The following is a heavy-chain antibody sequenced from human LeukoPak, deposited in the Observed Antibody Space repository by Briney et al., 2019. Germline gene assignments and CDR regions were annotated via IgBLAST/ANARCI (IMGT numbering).Heavy chain of an antibody. Sequence: GRSLRLYCAASGFTFDDYAMHWVRQAPGNGLERVSGISGNSGSIGYADSVKGRFTISRDNAKNSLYLQMNSLRAEDTALYYCAKDIAGADTYYFDYWGQGTLVTVSS. V-gene: IGHV3-9*01. J-gene: IGHJ4*02. CDR2: ISGNSGSI. CDR3: AKDIAGADTYYFDY. D-gene: IGHD1-26*01. CDR1: GFTFDDYA.